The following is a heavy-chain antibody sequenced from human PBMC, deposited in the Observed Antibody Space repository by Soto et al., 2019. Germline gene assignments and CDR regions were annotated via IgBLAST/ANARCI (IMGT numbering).Heavy chain of an antibody. V-gene: IGHV3-23*01. CDR2: ISGSGGST. Sequence: PGGSLRLSCAASGFTFSSSSMNWVRQAPGKGLEWVSAISGSGGSTYYADSVKGRFTISRDNSKNTLYLQMNSLRAEDTAVYYCAKDVPGYSSSWFPNWFDPWGQGTLVTVSS. CDR1: GFTFSSSS. J-gene: IGHJ5*02. CDR3: AKDVPGYSSSWFPNWFDP. D-gene: IGHD6-13*01.